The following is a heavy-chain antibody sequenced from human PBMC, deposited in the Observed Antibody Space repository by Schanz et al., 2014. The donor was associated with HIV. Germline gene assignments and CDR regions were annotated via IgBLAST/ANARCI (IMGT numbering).Heavy chain of an antibody. D-gene: IGHD6-13*01. J-gene: IGHJ5*02. V-gene: IGHV3-30*18. CDR1: GFTITSYG. CDR2: ISYDGSRK. Sequence: VQLLESGGGLVQPGGSLRLSCAVSGFTITSYGMSWVRQAPGKGLEWVAVISYDGSRKHFADSVKGRFTISRDNSKNAVYLQAKSLRPEDTAVYYCAKDKSRHTYSSSSIFDPWGQGTLVTVSS. CDR3: AKDKSRHTYSSSSIFDP.